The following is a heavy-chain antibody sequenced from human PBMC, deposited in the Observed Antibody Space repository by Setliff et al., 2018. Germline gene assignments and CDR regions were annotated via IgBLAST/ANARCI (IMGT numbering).Heavy chain of an antibody. Sequence: GGSLRLSCAASGFTFSTYSMSWVRQAPGKGLEWVSAISGDSEYIYYRDSVKGRFTIARANSKNTLYLQMNNLRVEDTARYYCVNHNPARRSPAGTALDSWGQGTLVTVSS. J-gene: IGHJ4*02. V-gene: IGHV3-23*01. CDR3: VNHNPARRSPAGTALDS. CDR2: ISGDSEYI. D-gene: IGHD6-19*01. CDR1: GFTFSTYS.